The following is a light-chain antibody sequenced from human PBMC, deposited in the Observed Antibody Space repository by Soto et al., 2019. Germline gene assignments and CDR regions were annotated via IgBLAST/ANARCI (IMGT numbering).Light chain of an antibody. J-gene: IGKJ1*01. CDR2: GAS. Sequence: EIVLTQSPATLSLSPGDRATLSCRASQSVSSYLAWYQQKPGQAPRLLIYGASTRATGIPARFSGSGSGTEFTLTISSLQSEDFAVYYCQQYNNWPRWTFGQGTKVDIK. CDR1: QSVSSY. V-gene: IGKV3-15*01. CDR3: QQYNNWPRWT.